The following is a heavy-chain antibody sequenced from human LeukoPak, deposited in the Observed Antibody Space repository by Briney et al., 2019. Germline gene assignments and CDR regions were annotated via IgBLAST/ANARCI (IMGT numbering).Heavy chain of an antibody. D-gene: IGHD2-2*01. J-gene: IGHJ4*02. Sequence: PGGSLRLSCAASGFTLSDHSMDWVRQAPGKGLECVGRTKNKVNSYTTEYAASVKGRFTISRDDSKNSLYLQMNGLKIEDTAVYYCATGAVSDAAALDYWGQGTLVTVSS. CDR3: ATGAVSDAAALDY. CDR2: TKNKVNSYTT. CDR1: GFTLSDHS. V-gene: IGHV3-72*01.